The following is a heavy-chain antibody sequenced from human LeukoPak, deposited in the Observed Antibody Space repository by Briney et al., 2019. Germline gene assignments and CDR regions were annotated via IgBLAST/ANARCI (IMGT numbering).Heavy chain of an antibody. CDR3: AASIAARPISSHLDY. CDR1: GGSISSYY. Sequence: KASETLSLTCTVSGGSISSYYWSWIRQPPGKGLEWIGYIYYSGSTNYNPSLKSRVTISVDTSKNQFSLKLSSVTAADTAVYYCAASIAARPISSHLDYWGQGTLVTVSS. V-gene: IGHV4-59*08. D-gene: IGHD6-6*01. J-gene: IGHJ4*02. CDR2: IYYSGST.